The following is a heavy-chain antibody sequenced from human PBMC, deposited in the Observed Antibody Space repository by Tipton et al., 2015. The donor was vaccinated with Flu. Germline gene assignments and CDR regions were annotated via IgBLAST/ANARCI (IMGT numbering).Heavy chain of an antibody. CDR2: IWYDGSNE. CDR1: GFDFSVYG. J-gene: IGHJ6*02. V-gene: IGHV3-33*01. CDR3: ARDEVVVNYYIGMDV. Sequence: SLRLSCSTSGFDFSVYGMHWVRQAPGKGLEWVAVIWYDGSNEHYSDSVKGRFTISRDNSRRTLYLQMNNLRVEDTAVYYCARDEVVVNYYIGMDVWGQGTTVTVSS. D-gene: IGHD3-10*01.